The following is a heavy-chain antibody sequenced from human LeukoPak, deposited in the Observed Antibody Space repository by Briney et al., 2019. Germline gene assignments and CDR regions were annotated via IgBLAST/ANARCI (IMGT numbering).Heavy chain of an antibody. Sequence: SETLSLTCTVSGGSISSYYWSWIRQPPGKGLEWIGYIYYSGSTNYNPSLKSRVTISVDTSKNQFSLKLSSVTAADTAGYYCASGGSSGYSLPRFDYWGQGTLVTVSS. CDR1: GGSISSYY. CDR3: ASGGSSGYSLPRFDY. CDR2: IYYSGST. V-gene: IGHV4-59*01. D-gene: IGHD3-22*01. J-gene: IGHJ4*02.